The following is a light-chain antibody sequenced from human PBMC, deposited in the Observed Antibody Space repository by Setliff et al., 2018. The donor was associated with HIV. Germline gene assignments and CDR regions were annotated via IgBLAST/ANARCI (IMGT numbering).Light chain of an antibody. CDR1: SSDVGGYNY. CDR3: SSYTSSIPYV. CDR2: EVS. Sequence: QSALTQPASVSGSPGQSITISCTGTSSDVGGYNYVSWYQQHPGKAPKLMVSEVSNRPSGVSNRFSGSKSGNTASLTIPGLQAEDEADYYCSSYTSSIPYVFGTGTKGTVL. J-gene: IGLJ1*01. V-gene: IGLV2-14*01.